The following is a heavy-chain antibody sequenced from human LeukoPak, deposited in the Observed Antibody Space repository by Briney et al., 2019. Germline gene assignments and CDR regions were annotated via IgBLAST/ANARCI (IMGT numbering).Heavy chain of an antibody. J-gene: IGHJ6*02. Sequence: SETLSLTCTVSGGSISSGGYYWSWIRQHPGKGLEWIGYIYYSGSTYYNPSLKSRVTISVDTSKNQFSLKLSSVTAADTAVYYCARGPYYDLFWGGLDYYYYGMDVWGQGTTVTVSS. D-gene: IGHD3-9*01. CDR1: GGSISSGGYY. CDR3: ARGPYYDLFWGGLDYYYYGMDV. V-gene: IGHV4-31*03. CDR2: IYYSGST.